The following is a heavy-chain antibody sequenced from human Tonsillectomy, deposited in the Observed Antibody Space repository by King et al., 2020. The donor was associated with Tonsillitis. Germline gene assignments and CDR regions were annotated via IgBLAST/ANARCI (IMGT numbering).Heavy chain of an antibody. Sequence: VQLVESGGGLVQPGGSLRLSCAASGFTFSSYWMSWVRQAPGKGLEWVANIXQXGSXKYYVDSVKGRFTISRDNAKNSLYLQMNSLRVEDTAVYYCARDPSRIARAANPHEYWGQGTLVTVSS. D-gene: IGHD6-19*01. CDR3: ARDPSRIARAANPHEY. J-gene: IGHJ4*02. CDR1: GFTFSSYW. V-gene: IGHV3-7*03. CDR2: IXQXGSXK.